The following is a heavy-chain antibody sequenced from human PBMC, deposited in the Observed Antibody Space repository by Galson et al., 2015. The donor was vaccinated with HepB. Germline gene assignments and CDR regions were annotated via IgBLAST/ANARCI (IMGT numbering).Heavy chain of an antibody. CDR3: TRQRADYYGSGKTYYGMDV. J-gene: IGHJ6*02. Sequence: SLRLSCAASGFTFSGSAMHWVRQASGKGLAWVGRIRSKANSYATAYAASVKGRFTISRDDSKNTAYLQMNSLKTEDTAVYYCTRQRADYYGSGKTYYGMDVWGQGTTVTVSS. CDR1: GFTFSGSA. D-gene: IGHD3-10*01. CDR2: IRSKANSYAT. V-gene: IGHV3-73*01.